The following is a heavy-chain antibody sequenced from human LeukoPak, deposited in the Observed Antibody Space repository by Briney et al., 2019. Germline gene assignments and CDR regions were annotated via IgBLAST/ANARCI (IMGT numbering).Heavy chain of an antibody. D-gene: IGHD3-10*01. CDR2: INHSGST. Sequence: PSETLSLTCTVSGGSISSSSYYWSWIRQPPGKGLEWIGEINHSGSTNYNPSLKSRVTISVDTSKNQFSLKLSSVTAADTAVYYCARVPWGVGLYYYYYYMDVWGKGTTVTVSS. CDR1: GGSISSSSYY. J-gene: IGHJ6*03. CDR3: ARVPWGVGLYYYYYYMDV. V-gene: IGHV4-39*07.